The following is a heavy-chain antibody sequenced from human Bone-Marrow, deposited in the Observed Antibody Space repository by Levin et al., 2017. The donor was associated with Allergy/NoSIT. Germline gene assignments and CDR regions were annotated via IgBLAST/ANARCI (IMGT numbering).Heavy chain of an antibody. CDR2: IYWDDDK. V-gene: IGHV2-5*02. J-gene: IGHJ4*02. Sequence: GSGPTLVKPTQALALTCTFSGFSLSSSGVGVAWIRQPPGKALEWLAFIYWDDDKRYSPSLKSRLSITKDTSKIQVVLTLTNMDPVDTATYYCAHRRRYSSSWNEGYCDHWGQGTLVTVSS. CDR3: AHRRRYSSSWNEGYCDH. D-gene: IGHD6-13*01. CDR1: GFSLSSSGVG.